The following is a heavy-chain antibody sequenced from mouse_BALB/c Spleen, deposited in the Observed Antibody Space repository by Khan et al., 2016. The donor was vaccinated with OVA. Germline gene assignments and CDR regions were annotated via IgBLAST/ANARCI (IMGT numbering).Heavy chain of an antibody. Sequence: EVQLQQSGPELVKPGASVRISCKTSGYTFTEYTMHWVKQSQGKSLEWLGGFNTNNGGTSYNQKFKGKATLTVDKSTSTAYMELRSLTSEDSAVYYCTRRDYYAYYWFFDVWGAGTTVTVSS. D-gene: IGHD1-2*01. V-gene: IGHV1-18*01. CDR2: FNTNNGGT. CDR3: TRRDYYAYYWFFDV. CDR1: GYTFTEYT. J-gene: IGHJ1*01.